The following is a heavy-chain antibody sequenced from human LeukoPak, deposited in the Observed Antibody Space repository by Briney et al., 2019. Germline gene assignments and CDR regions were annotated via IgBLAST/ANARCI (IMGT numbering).Heavy chain of an antibody. V-gene: IGHV4-59*01. CDR1: GGSISSYY. J-gene: IGHJ4*02. D-gene: IGHD3-22*01. CDR3: ARAASPYYYDSSGYYYFDY. CDR2: IYYSGST. Sequence: PSQTLSLTCTVSGGSISSYYWSWIRQPPGKGLEWIGYIYYSGSTNCNPSLKSRVTISVDTSKNQFSLKLSSVTAADTAVYYCARAASPYYYDSSGYYYFDYWGQGTLVTVSS.